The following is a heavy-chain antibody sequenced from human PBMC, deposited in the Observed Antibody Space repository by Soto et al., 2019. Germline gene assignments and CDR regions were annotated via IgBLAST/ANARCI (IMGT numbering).Heavy chain of an antibody. CDR2: ISGSGYNT. J-gene: IGHJ4*02. D-gene: IGHD3-10*01. CDR3: AKDASGVAGHYLDF. CDR1: GLTFVNFA. V-gene: IGHV3-23*01. Sequence: VRSMRLSWVISGLTFVNFARRWVRQDPGKGLEWGSGISGSGYNTYYADSVKGRFTISRDNSKNTLYLQMDGLRVEDTALYYCAKDASGVAGHYLDFWGQGTQVTVTS.